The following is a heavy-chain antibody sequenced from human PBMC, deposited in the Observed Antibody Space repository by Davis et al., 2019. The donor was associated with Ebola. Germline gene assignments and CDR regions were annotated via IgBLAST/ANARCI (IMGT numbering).Heavy chain of an antibody. J-gene: IGHJ4*02. CDR1: GFTFSSYA. Sequence: GGSLRLSCAASGFTFSSYAMSWVRQAPGKGLEWVSAISGSGGSTYYADSVKGRFTISRDNSKNTLYLQMNSLRAEDTAVYYCAKEHKASYRDDIVVVVAAFDYWGQGTLVTVSS. V-gene: IGHV3-23*01. CDR2: ISGSGGST. CDR3: AKEHKASYRDDIVVVVAAFDY. D-gene: IGHD2-15*01.